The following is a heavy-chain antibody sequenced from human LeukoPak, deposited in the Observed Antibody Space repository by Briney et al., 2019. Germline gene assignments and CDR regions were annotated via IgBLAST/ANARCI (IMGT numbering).Heavy chain of an antibody. CDR2: SSIDEINK. Sequence: PGGSLRLSCVASGFTFSSYSMHWVRQAPGKGLDWVSVSSIDEINKYYADSVKGRFTISRDNSKNTLYLQMNSLRAEDTAVYYCARDGYNSRAFEIWGQGTMVTVSS. V-gene: IGHV3-30-3*01. D-gene: IGHD5-24*01. J-gene: IGHJ3*02. CDR3: ARDGYNSRAFEI. CDR1: GFTFSSYS.